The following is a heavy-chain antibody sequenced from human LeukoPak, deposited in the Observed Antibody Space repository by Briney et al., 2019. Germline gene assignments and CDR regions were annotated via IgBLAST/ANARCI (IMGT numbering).Heavy chain of an antibody. CDR2: INPHSGGT. V-gene: IGHV1-2*02. Sequence: ASVKVPCKASGYTFTDYYMHWVRQAPGQGLEWMGWINPHSGGTNHAQRFLGRVTMTRDTSISTAYMELSRLRSDDTAVYYCARAPYTSGCPGDYWGQGTLVTVSS. D-gene: IGHD6-19*01. CDR3: ARAPYTSGCPGDY. J-gene: IGHJ4*02. CDR1: GYTFTDYY.